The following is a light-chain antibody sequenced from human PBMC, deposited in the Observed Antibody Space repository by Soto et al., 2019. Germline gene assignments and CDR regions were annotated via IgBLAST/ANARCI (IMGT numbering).Light chain of an antibody. J-gene: IGLJ3*02. CDR1: SSDIGAYIY. Sequence: QSALTQPPSASGSPGQSVTISCTGTSSDIGAYIYVSWYQQHPGKAPKLMISEVSRRPSGVPERFSGSKSGNTASLAISGLQSEDEADYYCAAWDDSLNGRVFGGGTKLTVL. V-gene: IGLV2-8*01. CDR3: AAWDDSLNGRV. CDR2: EVS.